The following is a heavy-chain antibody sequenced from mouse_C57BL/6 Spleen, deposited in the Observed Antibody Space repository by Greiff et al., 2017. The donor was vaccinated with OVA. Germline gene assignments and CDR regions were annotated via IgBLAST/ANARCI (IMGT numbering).Heavy chain of an antibody. CDR3: ARGYYSNYAMDY. CDR1: GFTFSSYA. D-gene: IGHD2-5*01. V-gene: IGHV5-4*01. J-gene: IGHJ4*01. CDR2: ISDGGSYT. Sequence: EVQLVESGGGLVKPGGSLKLSCAASGFTFSSYAMSWVRQTPEKRLEWVATISDGGSYTYYPDNVKGRFTISRDNAKNNLYLQMSHLKSEDTAMYYCARGYYSNYAMDYWGQGTSVTVSS.